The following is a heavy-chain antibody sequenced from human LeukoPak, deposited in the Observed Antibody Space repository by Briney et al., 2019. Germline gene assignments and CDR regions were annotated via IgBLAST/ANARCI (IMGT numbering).Heavy chain of an antibody. CDR1: GYTFTGYY. Sequence: ASVKVSCKAPGYTFTGYYMHWVRQAPGQGLEWMGWINPNSGGTNYAQKFQGRVTMTRDTSISTAYMELSRLRSDDTAVYYCARDSDTTGTTGAFDIWGQGTMVTVSS. J-gene: IGHJ3*02. D-gene: IGHD1-1*01. CDR3: ARDSDTTGTTGAFDI. V-gene: IGHV1-2*02. CDR2: INPNSGGT.